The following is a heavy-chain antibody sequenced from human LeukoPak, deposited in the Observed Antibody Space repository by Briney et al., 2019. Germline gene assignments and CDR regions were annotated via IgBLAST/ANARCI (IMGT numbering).Heavy chain of an antibody. CDR3: ARHAKKGSSSWTTTRAWNWFDP. J-gene: IGHJ5*02. Sequence: SETLSLTCTVSGGSISSSSYYWGWIRQPPGKGLEWIGSIYYRGSTYYNPSLKSRVAISVDTSKNQFSLKLSSVTAADTAVYYCARHAKKGSSSWTTTRAWNWFDPWGQGTLVTVSS. V-gene: IGHV4-39*01. D-gene: IGHD6-13*01. CDR1: GGSISSSSYY. CDR2: IYYRGST.